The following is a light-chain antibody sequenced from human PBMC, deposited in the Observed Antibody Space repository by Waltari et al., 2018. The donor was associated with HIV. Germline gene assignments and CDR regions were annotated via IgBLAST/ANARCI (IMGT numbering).Light chain of an antibody. CDR2: KDS. CDR3: QSADSSGTWV. V-gene: IGLV3-25*03. Sequence: SYDLTQPPSVSVSPGQTARITCSGDALPKQYAYWYQQKPGQAPVLVINKDSERPRGVPGRFSGTSSGTTVTLTISGGQAEDEADYYCQSADSSGTWVFGGGTKLTVL. CDR1: ALPKQY. J-gene: IGLJ3*02.